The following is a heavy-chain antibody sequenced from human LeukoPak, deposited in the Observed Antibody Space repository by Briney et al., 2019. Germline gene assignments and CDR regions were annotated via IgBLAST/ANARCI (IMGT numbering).Heavy chain of an antibody. CDR3: VKDQGYSSSWYWFDP. J-gene: IGHJ5*02. V-gene: IGHV3-64*01. D-gene: IGHD6-13*01. CDR1: GFTFSSYA. CDR2: ISGNGGST. Sequence: GGSLRLSCAASGFTFSSYAMHWVRQAPGKGLQYVSTISGNGGSTYYANSVKGRFTISRDNSKNTLYLQMSSLRAEDTAVYYCVKDQGYSSSWYWFDPWGQGTLVTVSS.